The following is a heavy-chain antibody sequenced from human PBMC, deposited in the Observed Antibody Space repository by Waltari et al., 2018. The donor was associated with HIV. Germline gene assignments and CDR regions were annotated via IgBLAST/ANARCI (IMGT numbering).Heavy chain of an antibody. J-gene: IGHJ4*02. V-gene: IGHV3-7*01. Sequence: EVQLVESGGGLVQPGGSLRLSCAASGFTFTSYWMSWVRQVPGKGVEWVANIKQDGSEKYYVDSVKGRFTISRDNAKNSLYLQMNSLRAEDTAVYYCATSRTFDYWGQGTLVTVSS. D-gene: IGHD2-2*01. CDR2: IKQDGSEK. CDR1: GFTFTSYW. CDR3: ATSRTFDY.